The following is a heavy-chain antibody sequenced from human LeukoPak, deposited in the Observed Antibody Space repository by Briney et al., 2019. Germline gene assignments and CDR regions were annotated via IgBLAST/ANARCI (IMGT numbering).Heavy chain of an antibody. CDR2: IITVFGTA. Sequence: SVKVSCKASGGTFSSYAISWVRQAPGQGLEWMGGIITVFGTANYAQKFQGRVTITADETTSTAYMELSSLRSEDTAVYYCARDQETYFQHWGQGTLVTVTS. J-gene: IGHJ1*01. CDR3: ARDQETYFQH. CDR1: GGTFSSYA. V-gene: IGHV1-69*13.